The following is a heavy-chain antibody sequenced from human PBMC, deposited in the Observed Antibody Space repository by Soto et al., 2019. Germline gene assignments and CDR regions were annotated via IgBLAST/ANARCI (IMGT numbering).Heavy chain of an antibody. V-gene: IGHV1-3*01. CDR2: MNAGNGNT. CDR3: ARSSGYSYGFDY. J-gene: IGHJ4*02. D-gene: IGHD5-18*01. Sequence: ASVKVSCKASGYTFTGYAMHWVRQAPGQRLEWLAWMNAGNGNTKYSQKFQGRVTITRDTSASTVYMELSSLRSEDTAVYYGARSSGYSYGFDYWGQGTLVTVSS. CDR1: GYTFTGYA.